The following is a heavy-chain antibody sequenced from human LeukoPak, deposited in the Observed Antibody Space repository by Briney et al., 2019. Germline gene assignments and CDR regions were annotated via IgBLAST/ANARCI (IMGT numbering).Heavy chain of an antibody. J-gene: IGHJ6*03. D-gene: IGHD1-1*01. V-gene: IGHV1-69*13. CDR1: RGTFSSYA. Sequence: GASVKVSCKASRGTFSSYAISWVRQAPGQGLEWMGGIIPIFGTANYAQKFQGRVTITADESTSTAYMELSSLRSEDTAVYCCARVVQPRYYYYYMDVWGKGTTVTISS. CDR3: ARVVQPRYYYYYMDV. CDR2: IIPIFGTA.